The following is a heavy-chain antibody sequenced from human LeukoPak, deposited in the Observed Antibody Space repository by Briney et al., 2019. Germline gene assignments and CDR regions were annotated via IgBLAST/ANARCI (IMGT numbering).Heavy chain of an antibody. CDR1: GGSISSSNW. V-gene: IGHV4-4*02. CDR2: IYHSGST. Sequence: SETLSLTCAVSGGSISSSNWWSWVRQPPGKGLEWIGEIYHSGSTNYNPSLKSRVTISVDKSKNQFSLKLSSVTAADTAVYYCARGTKGSGSYYNPFDYWGQGTLVTVSS. D-gene: IGHD3-10*01. CDR3: ARGTKGSGSYYNPFDY. J-gene: IGHJ4*02.